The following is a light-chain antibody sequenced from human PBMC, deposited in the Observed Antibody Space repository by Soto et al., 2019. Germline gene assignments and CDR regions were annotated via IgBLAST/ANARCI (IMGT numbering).Light chain of an antibody. J-gene: IGLJ3*02. V-gene: IGLV1-40*01. CDR3: QSYDNSLSGSRV. CDR2: MNS. Sequence: QSVLTQSPSLSGTPGQTVTISCIGSRSNIGSAIVHWYQQLPGTAPKHLIYMNSHRPSGVPDRFSGSKSGMSASLAITGLQAADEANYYCQSYDNSLSGSRVFGGGTKLTVL. CDR1: RSNIGSAI.